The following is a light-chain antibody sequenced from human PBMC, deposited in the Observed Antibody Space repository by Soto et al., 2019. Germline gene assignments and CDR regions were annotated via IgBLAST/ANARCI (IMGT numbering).Light chain of an antibody. J-gene: IGLJ1*01. V-gene: IGLV2-14*03. CDR3: CSYTSATTYV. CDR1: STDIGAYNY. CDR2: DVS. Sequence: QSVLTQPASVSGSPGQSITISCTGSSTDIGAYNYVSWYQHHHPGEAPKGIIYDVSHRPAGASNRFSGSKSGNTASLTISGLKTEDEADYFCCSYTSATTYVFGTGTKVTVL.